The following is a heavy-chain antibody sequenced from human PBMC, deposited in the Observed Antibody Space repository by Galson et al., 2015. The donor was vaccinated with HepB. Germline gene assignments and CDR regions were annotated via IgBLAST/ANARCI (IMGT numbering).Heavy chain of an antibody. CDR3: ARASWDDFWSGYSTGFDY. D-gene: IGHD3-3*01. CDR1: GGSISSSSYY. J-gene: IGHJ4*02. V-gene: IGHV4-39*07. CDR2: IYYSGST. Sequence: ETLSLTCTVSGGSISSSSYYWGWIRQPPGKGLEWIGSIYYSGSTYYNPSLKSRVTISVDTSKNQFSLKLSSVTAADTAVYYCARASWDDFWSGYSTGFDYWGQGTLVTVSS.